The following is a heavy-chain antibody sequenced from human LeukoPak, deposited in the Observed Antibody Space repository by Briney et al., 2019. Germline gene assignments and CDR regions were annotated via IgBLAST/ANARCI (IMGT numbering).Heavy chain of an antibody. CDR2: INPNSGGT. CDR3: ARGLATYDSSGYTAFDI. CDR1: GYTFTGYY. J-gene: IGHJ3*02. Sequence: ASVKVSCKASGYTFTGYYMHWVRQAPGQGHEWVGWINPNSGGTNYAQKIQGRVTMTRDTSISTAYMELSSLRSDDTAVYYCARGLATYDSSGYTAFDICGQGTMCTVSS. V-gene: IGHV1-2*02. D-gene: IGHD3-22*01.